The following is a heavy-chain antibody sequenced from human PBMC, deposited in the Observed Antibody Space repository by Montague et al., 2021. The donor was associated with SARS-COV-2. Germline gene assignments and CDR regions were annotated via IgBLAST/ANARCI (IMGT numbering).Heavy chain of an antibody. V-gene: IGHV4-39*01. D-gene: IGHD6-19*01. J-gene: IGHJ4*02. CDR1: GGSISSSSYY. CDR2: IDYSGXT. Sequence: SETLSLTCTVSGGSISSSSYYWGWIRQPPGKGLEWIGSIDYSGXTXYXXXXKXRVTISVDTSKNQFSLKLSSVTAADTAVYYCARQSGRLWGIAVAGAFDYWGQGTLVTVSS. CDR3: ARQSGRLWGIAVAGAFDY.